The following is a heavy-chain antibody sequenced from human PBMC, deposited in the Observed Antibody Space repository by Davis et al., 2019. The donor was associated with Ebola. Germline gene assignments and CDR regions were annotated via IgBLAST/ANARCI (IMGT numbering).Heavy chain of an antibody. CDR1: GITFSRYA. CDR3: ARKGSKHDY. Sequence: GGSLRLSCAVSGITFSRYAMHWVRQAPGKGLEWVTDIAYDGRYESYAESVKGRFTISRDNSKSTLYLQMNSLRAEDTAVYYCARKGSKHDYWGQGTLVTVSS. J-gene: IGHJ4*02. CDR2: IAYDGRYE. V-gene: IGHV3-30*04. D-gene: IGHD4-11*01.